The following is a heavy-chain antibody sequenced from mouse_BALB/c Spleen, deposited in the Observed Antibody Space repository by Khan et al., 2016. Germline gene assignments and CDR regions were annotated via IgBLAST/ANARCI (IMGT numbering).Heavy chain of an antibody. CDR1: GFTFTDYY. CDR2: IRNKANGYTT. J-gene: IGHJ2*01. CDR3: ASVYGTRGGGFFAY. D-gene: IGHD2-1*01. V-gene: IGHV7-3*02. Sequence: EVELVESGGGLVQPGGSLRLSCATSGFTFTDYYMSWVSQPPGKALEWLGGIRNKANGYTTEYSATVKGRFTISISNSQSILYLQMNTLSAADSATYYCASVYGTRGGGFFAYCGQGTT.